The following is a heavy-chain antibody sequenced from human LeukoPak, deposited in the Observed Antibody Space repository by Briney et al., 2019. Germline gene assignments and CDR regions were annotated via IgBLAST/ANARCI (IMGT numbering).Heavy chain of an antibody. Sequence: SGTLSLTCAVSGGSISSSNWWSWVRQPPGKGLEWIGEIYHSGSTNYNPSLKSRVTMSVDTSKNQFSLKLSSVTAADTVVYYCARDQVGSGLDYWGQGTLVTVSS. CDR1: GGSISSSNW. D-gene: IGHD6-19*01. CDR2: IYHSGST. V-gene: IGHV4-4*02. CDR3: ARDQVGSGLDY. J-gene: IGHJ4*02.